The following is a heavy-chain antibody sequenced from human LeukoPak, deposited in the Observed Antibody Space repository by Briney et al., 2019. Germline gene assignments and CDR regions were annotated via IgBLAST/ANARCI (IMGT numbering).Heavy chain of an antibody. Sequence: SETLSLTCTVSGYSISSGYYWGWIRQPPGKGLEWIGYIYYSGSTNYNPSLKSRVTISVDTSKNQFSLKLSSVTAADTAVYYCAREIGTHKNYWGQGTLVTVSS. CDR3: AREIGTHKNY. J-gene: IGHJ4*02. D-gene: IGHD3-22*01. V-gene: IGHV4-38-2*02. CDR1: GYSISSGYY. CDR2: IYYSGST.